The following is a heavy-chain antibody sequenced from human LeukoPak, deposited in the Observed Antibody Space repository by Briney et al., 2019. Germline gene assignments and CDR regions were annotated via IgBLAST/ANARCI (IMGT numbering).Heavy chain of an antibody. CDR1: GGSISSGGYY. CDR3: ARGELPGYSYGYGPYYFDY. CDR2: IYYSGST. V-gene: IGHV4-31*03. J-gene: IGHJ4*02. D-gene: IGHD5-18*01. Sequence: PSETLSLTCTVSGGSISSGGYYWSWIRQHPGKGLEWIGYIYYSGSTYYNPSLKSRVTISVDTSKNQFSLKLSSVTAADTAVYYCARGELPGYSYGYGPYYFDYWGQGTLVTVSS.